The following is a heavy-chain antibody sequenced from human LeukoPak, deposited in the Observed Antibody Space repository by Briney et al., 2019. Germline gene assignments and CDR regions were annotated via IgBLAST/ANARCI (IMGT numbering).Heavy chain of an antibody. CDR1: EFTFRTSG. V-gene: IGHV3-74*01. J-gene: IGHJ4*02. CDR2: INSDGSST. Sequence: GGSLRLSCAASEFTFRTSGLHWVRQVQGKGLVWVSRINSDGSSTSYADSVKGRFTISRDNAKNTLYLQMNSLRAEDTAVYYCSEDDNVDTSGFGRHWGQGTLVTVSS. D-gene: IGHD6-19*01. CDR3: SEDDNVDTSGFGRH.